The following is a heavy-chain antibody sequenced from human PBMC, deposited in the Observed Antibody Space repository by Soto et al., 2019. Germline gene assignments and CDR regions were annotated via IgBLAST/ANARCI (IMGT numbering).Heavy chain of an antibody. J-gene: IGHJ4*02. CDR3: ARVNYYGSGSLNY. D-gene: IGHD3-10*01. V-gene: IGHV1-58*01. Sequence: SVKVSCKASGFTFTSSAVQWVRQARGQRLEWIGWVVVGSGNTNYAQKFQERVTITRDMSTSTVYMELSSLRSEDTAVYYCARVNYYGSGSLNYWGQGTLVTVSS. CDR1: GFTFTSSA. CDR2: VVVGSGNT.